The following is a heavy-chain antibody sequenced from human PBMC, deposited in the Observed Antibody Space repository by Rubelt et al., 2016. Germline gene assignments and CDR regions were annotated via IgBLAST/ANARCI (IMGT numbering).Heavy chain of an antibody. J-gene: IGHJ4*02. CDR1: GGSFSGYY. CDR3: ARRVRGYSYGNRFDY. V-gene: IGHV4-34*01. Sequence: QENLQQWGAGLLKPSETLSLTCGVYGGSFSGYYWSWIRQPPGKGLEWIGEINHSGSTNYNPSLKSRVTISVYTSKNQFSLKLSSVTAADTAVYYCARRVRGYSYGNRFDYWGQGTLVTVSS. D-gene: IGHD5-18*01. CDR2: INHSGST.